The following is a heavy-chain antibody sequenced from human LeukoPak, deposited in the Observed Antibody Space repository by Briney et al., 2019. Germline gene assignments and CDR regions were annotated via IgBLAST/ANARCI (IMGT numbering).Heavy chain of an antibody. J-gene: IGHJ4*02. CDR1: GFTFSSYG. CDR3: VREVRREGDQFDY. CDR2: ISSSGGTI. D-gene: IGHD2-21*01. V-gene: IGHV3-48*04. Sequence: GGSLRLSCAASGFTFSSYGMRWVRQAPGKGLEWVSYISSSGGTIHYSDSVKGRFTISRDNAKNSLYLQMNSLRAEDTAVYYCVREVRREGDQFDYWGQGTLVTVSS.